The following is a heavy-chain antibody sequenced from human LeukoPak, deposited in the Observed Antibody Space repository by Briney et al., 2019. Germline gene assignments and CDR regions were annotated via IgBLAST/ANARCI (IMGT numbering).Heavy chain of an antibody. D-gene: IGHD3-10*01. J-gene: IGHJ4*02. V-gene: IGHV3-74*01. Sequence: GGSLRLSCAASGFTFSSYAMSWVRQAPGEGLVWVSRIDEHGTTIDYADSVRDRFTISRDNAKNTLYLHMNSLRAEDTAMYYCARDVGGAGSHWGQGSLVTVSS. CDR1: GFTFSSYA. CDR3: ARDVGGAGSH. CDR2: IDEHGTTI.